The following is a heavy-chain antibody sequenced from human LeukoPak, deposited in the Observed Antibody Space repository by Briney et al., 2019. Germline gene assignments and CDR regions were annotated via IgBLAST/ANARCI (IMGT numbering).Heavy chain of an antibody. V-gene: IGHV4-34*01. Sequence: KPSETLSLTCGVSGGSLSGYFWNRIRQPPGKGLEYIGEVNHGGATIVNPSLQSRVTISIDTSRNQFSLRLSSVTAADTAVYYCARGRENYYGGSGYAFGRYFDYWAQGTLVTVSS. J-gene: IGHJ4*02. D-gene: IGHD3-22*01. CDR3: ARGRENYYGGSGYAFGRYFDY. CDR2: VNHGGAT. CDR1: GGSLSGYF.